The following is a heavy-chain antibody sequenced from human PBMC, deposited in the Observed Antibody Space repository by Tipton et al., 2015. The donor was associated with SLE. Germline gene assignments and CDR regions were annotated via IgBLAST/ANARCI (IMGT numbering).Heavy chain of an antibody. D-gene: IGHD3-10*01. CDR1: GFTFTSYT. CDR3: ARSRGVSADYFDY. V-gene: IGHV3-33*08. CDR2: IWYDGSNK. Sequence: RSLRLSCSASGFTFTSYTMNWVRQAPGKGLEWVAVIWYDGSNKYYADSVKGRFTISRDNSKNTLYLQMNSLRAEDTAVYYCARSRGVSADYFDYWGQGTLVTVSS. J-gene: IGHJ4*02.